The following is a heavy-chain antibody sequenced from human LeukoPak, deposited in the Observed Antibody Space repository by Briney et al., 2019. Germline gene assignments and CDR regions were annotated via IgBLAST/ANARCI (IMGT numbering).Heavy chain of an antibody. CDR3: ARDRYDVGVAFDF. CDR2: IHASGNT. J-gene: IGHJ3*01. D-gene: IGHD3-9*01. Sequence: SETLSLTCTVSGGSISSYYWTWIRQPAGKGLEYLGRIHASGNTYYNPSLNSRVAISIDTSKNQFSLKVSSVAAADTAVYYCARDRYDVGVAFDFWGQGTMVTVSS. CDR1: GGSISSYY. V-gene: IGHV4-4*07.